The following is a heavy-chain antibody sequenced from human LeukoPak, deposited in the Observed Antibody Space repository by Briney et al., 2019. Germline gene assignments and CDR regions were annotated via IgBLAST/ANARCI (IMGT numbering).Heavy chain of an antibody. Sequence: PSETLSLTCTVSGGSISSSSYYWGWLRQPPGKGLEWIGSIYYSERTYYNPSLKSRVTISVDTSKNQFSLKLSSVTAADTAVYYCPVGSGGSGFVYWGQGTLVTVSS. CDR3: PVGSGGSGFVY. CDR1: GGSISSSSYY. D-gene: IGHD3-10*01. CDR2: IYYSERT. V-gene: IGHV4-39*01. J-gene: IGHJ4*02.